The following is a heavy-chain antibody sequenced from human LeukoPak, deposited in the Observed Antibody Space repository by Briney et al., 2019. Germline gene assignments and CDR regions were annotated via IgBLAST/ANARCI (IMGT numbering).Heavy chain of an antibody. J-gene: IGHJ4*02. Sequence: ASVKVSCKASGYTFTSYDINWVRQATGQGLEWMGWMNPNSGNTGYAQKFQGRVTMTRNTSISTAYMELSSLRSEGTAVYYCARASARTYDYVWGSYRSPADYWGQGTLVTVSS. V-gene: IGHV1-8*01. CDR3: ARASARTYDYVWGSYRSPADY. CDR2: MNPNSGNT. D-gene: IGHD3-16*02. CDR1: GYTFTSYD.